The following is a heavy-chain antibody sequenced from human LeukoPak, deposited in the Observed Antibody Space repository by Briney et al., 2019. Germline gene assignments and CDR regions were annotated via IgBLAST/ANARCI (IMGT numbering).Heavy chain of an antibody. CDR3: ARLIAAAGTYYFDY. J-gene: IGHJ4*02. Sequence: PSQTLSLTCAISGDSVSNNSATWNWIRQSPSRGLEWLGRTYYRSKWYKDYAVSVKSRMTINPDTSKNQFSLKLSSVTAADTAVYYCARLIAAAGTYYFDYWGQGTLVTVSS. CDR2: TYYRSKWYK. V-gene: IGHV6-1*01. D-gene: IGHD6-13*01. CDR1: GDSVSNNSAT.